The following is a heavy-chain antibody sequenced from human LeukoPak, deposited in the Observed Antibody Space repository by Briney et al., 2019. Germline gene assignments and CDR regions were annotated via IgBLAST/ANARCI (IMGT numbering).Heavy chain of an antibody. V-gene: IGHV4-61*02. CDR3: ARIGFLDAFDI. CDR2: IYTSGST. Sequence: SETLSLTCTVSGGSFSSGSYSWSWIRQPAGKGLEWIGRIYTSGSTNYNPSLKSRVTISLDTSKNHFSLRLSSVIAADTAIYYCARIGFLDAFDIWGQGTMVTVSS. J-gene: IGHJ3*02. CDR1: GGSFSSGSYS. D-gene: IGHD3-3*01.